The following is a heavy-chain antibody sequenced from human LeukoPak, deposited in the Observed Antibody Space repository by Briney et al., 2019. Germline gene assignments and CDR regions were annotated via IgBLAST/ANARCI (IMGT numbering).Heavy chain of an antibody. J-gene: IGHJ4*02. CDR2: ISGSGGST. CDR1: GFTFSSYA. D-gene: IGHD6-19*01. V-gene: IGHV3-23*01. CDR3: AKDTAVAGAYYFDY. Sequence: PGGSLRLSCAASGFTFSSYAMSWVRQAPGKGLEWVSAISGSGGSTYCADSVKGRFTISRDNSKNTLYLQMNSLRAEDTAVYYCAKDTAVAGAYYFDYWGQGTLVTVSS.